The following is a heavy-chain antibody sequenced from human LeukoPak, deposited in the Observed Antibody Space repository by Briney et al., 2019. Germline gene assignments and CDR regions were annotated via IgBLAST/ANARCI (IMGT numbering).Heavy chain of an antibody. V-gene: IGHV4-61*03. CDR2: ISYSGST. CDR1: GGSISSSSYY. Sequence: SETLSLTCTVSGGSISSSSYYWGWIRQTPGKGLEWIGYISYSGSTNYNPSLKGRVTISVDTSKNHFSLKLSSVTAADTAVYYCAVDNDSTGYYFSMDVWGKGTTVTVSS. D-gene: IGHD3-22*01. CDR3: AVDNDSTGYYFSMDV. J-gene: IGHJ6*03.